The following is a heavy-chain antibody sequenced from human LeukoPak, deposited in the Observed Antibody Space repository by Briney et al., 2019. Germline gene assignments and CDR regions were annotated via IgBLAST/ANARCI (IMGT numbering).Heavy chain of an antibody. CDR2: ISGSGDTT. V-gene: IGHV3-23*01. D-gene: IGHD1-1*01. J-gene: IGHJ4*02. Sequence: GGSLRLSCTTSGFTFSPYYWSWVRQPPGKGLEWVSAISGSGDTTYYAGSVKGRFTISRDNSKNTLYLQMNSLRAEDMAVYYCYPPDGSYWGQGTLVTVSS. CDR1: GFTFSPYY. CDR3: YPPDGSY.